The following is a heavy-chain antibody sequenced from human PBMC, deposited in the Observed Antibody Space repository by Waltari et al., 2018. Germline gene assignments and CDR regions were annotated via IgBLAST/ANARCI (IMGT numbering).Heavy chain of an antibody. D-gene: IGHD2-21*02. J-gene: IGHJ4*02. CDR1: GFPYSSYG. V-gene: IGHV3-33*01. CDR2: ICVDRGNI. CDR3: AREAMTLYYFDY. Sequence: QVQLVESGGGVVQPGRSLRLSCAASGFPYSSYGMHWVRQAPGKGLVWVAGICVDRGNIYYVDSVKGRFTISRDNSKNTLYLQMNSLRAEDTAVYYCAREAMTLYYFDYWGQGTLVTVSS.